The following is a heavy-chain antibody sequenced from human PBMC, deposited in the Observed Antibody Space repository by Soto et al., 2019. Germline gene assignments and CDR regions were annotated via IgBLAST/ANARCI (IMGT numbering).Heavy chain of an antibody. V-gene: IGHV3-48*01. CDR3: ASQSSEWLLFAS. J-gene: IGHJ4*02. Sequence: EVQLVESGGGLVQTGGSLRLSCAASGFTFSSYSMNWVRQARGKGLEWVSYISSSSSTIYYADSVKGRFTISRDNAKNSLYLQMNSLRAEDTAVYYCASQSSEWLLFASWGQGTLVTVSS. D-gene: IGHD5-12*01. CDR2: ISSSSSTI. CDR1: GFTFSSYS.